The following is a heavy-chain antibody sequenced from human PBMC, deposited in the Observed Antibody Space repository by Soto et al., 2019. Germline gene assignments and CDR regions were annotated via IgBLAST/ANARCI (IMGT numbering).Heavy chain of an antibody. CDR3: AREYCSSTSCYKDY. CDR2: ISAYNGNT. CDR1: GYTFTSYG. J-gene: IGHJ4*02. Sequence: ASVKVSWKASGYTFTSYGISWVRQAPGQGLEWMGWISAYNGNTNYAQKLQGRVTMTTDTSTSTAYMELRSLRSDDTAVYYCAREYCSSTSCYKDYWGQGTLVTVSS. D-gene: IGHD2-2*02. V-gene: IGHV1-18*04.